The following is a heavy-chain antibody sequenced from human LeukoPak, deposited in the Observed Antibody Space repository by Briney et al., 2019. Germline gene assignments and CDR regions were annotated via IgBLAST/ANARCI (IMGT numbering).Heavy chain of an antibody. D-gene: IGHD5-24*01. CDR2: MNPNSGNT. J-gene: IGHJ4*02. Sequence: ASVKVSCKASGYTFTSYDINWVRQAPGQGLEWRGWMNPNSGNTGYAQKFQGRVTITRNTSISTAYMELGSLRSEDTAGYYCAREMATMAGGWFDYWGQGTLVTVPS. CDR3: AREMATMAGGWFDY. V-gene: IGHV1-8*03. CDR1: GYTFTSYD.